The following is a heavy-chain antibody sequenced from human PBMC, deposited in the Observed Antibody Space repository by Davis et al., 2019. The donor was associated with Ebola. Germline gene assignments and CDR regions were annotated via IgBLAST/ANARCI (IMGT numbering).Heavy chain of an antibody. CDR3: ARRGGSYYGPYSYAVDV. V-gene: IGHV4-61*01. D-gene: IGHD1-26*01. CDR2: IYYSGST. Sequence: PSETLSLTCTVSGGSVSSGSYYWSWIRQPPGKGLEWIGYIYYSGSTNYNPSLKSRVTISVDTSKNQFSLKLRSVTAADTAVYYCARRGGSYYGPYSYAVDVWGKGTTVTVSS. CDR1: GGSVSSGSYY. J-gene: IGHJ6*04.